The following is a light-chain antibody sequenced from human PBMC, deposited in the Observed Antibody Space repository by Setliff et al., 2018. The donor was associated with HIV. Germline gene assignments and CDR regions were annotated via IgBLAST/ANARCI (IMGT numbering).Light chain of an antibody. CDR1: SSDVGSYNL. Sequence: QSVLTQPASVSGSPGQSITSSCTGTSSDVGSYNLVSWYQQHPGKAPKLMIYDVTTRPSGVSNRFSGSKSGSTASLTISGLQAEDEADYYCCSYSGTFTLVFGTGTKVTVL. V-gene: IGLV2-23*02. J-gene: IGLJ1*01. CDR3: CSYSGTFTLV. CDR2: DVT.